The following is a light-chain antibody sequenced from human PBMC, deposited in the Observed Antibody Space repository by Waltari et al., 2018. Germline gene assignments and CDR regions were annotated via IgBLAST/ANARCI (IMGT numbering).Light chain of an antibody. V-gene: IGKV2-28*01. CDR1: QNLLGSNGYNY. CDR3: LQALQVPAT. J-gene: IGKJ3*01. CDR2: LGS. Sequence: DIVMTQSPLSLPVTLGEPASISCRSSQNLLGSNGYNYLDWYVQKPGQSPRVLIYLGSNRASGVPDRISGSGSGTDFTLKISRVEADDVGIYYCLQALQVPATFGPGTRVEIK.